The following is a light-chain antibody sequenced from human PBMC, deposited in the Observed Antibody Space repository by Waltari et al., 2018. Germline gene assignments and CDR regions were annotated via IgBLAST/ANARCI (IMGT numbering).Light chain of an antibody. CDR3: QQLNSDQWK. Sequence: PLTHSPSSLSASVGARVTITCRASQGISNYLAWYQQKPGKPPKLLIYAASTLQSGVPSRFCGSGSGTEFTFTISSLQTEDFATYDCQQLNSDQWKFGDGTKVEIK. V-gene: IGKV1-9*01. J-gene: IGKJ1*01. CDR2: AAS. CDR1: QGISNY.